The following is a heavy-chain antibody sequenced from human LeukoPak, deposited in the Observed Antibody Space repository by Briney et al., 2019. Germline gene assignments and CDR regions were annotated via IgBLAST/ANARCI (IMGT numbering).Heavy chain of an antibody. CDR3: ARALPGWYPPNVFDY. Sequence: SETLSLTCTVSGGSISSYYWSWIRQPPGKGLEWIGYIYYSGSTNYNPSLKSRVTISVDTPKNQFSLKLSSVTAADTAVYYCARALPGWYPPNVFDYWGQGTLVTVSS. CDR2: IYYSGST. J-gene: IGHJ4*02. D-gene: IGHD2-15*01. CDR1: GGSISSYY. V-gene: IGHV4-59*01.